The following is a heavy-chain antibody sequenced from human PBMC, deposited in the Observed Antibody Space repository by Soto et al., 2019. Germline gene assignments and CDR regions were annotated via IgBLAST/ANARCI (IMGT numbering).Heavy chain of an antibody. CDR2: ISGYDGRT. CDR3: ARESDVPYSFHGMTV. D-gene: IGHD2-21*01. V-gene: IGHV1-18*01. J-gene: IGHJ6*02. CDR1: GYTFTRYG. Sequence: QVHLVQSGAEVKKPGASVKVSCKTSGYTFTRYGISWVRQAPGQGLEWMGWISGYDGRTNFAQKVPDNVTMTTDTPMSTAYLELRRLCSDDTAVYSCARESDVPYSFHGMTVWGQGTTFTVSS.